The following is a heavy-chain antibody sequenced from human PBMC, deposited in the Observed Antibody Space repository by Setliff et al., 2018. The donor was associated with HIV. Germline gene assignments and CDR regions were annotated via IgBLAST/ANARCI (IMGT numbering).Heavy chain of an antibody. V-gene: IGHV4-38-2*02. CDR2: IYYSGNT. Sequence: SETLSFTCTVSGYSISSGYYWSWIRQPPGKGLEWIGSIYYSGNTIYNPSLKSRVTISVDKSKNQFSLKLTSVTAADTAVYYCARDQSIAARYLFDPWGQGTLVTVSS. CDR3: ARDQSIAARYLFDP. CDR1: GYSISSGYY. J-gene: IGHJ5*02. D-gene: IGHD6-6*01.